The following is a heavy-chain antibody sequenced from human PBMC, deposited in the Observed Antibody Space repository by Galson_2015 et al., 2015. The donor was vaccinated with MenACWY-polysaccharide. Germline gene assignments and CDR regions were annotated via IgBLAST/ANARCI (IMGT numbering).Heavy chain of an antibody. Sequence: SVKVSCKASGYTFTTYAMNWVRQAPGQGLEWMGRINTNTGNPTYAQGFTGRFVFSLDASVSTAYLQISSLKAEDTAVYYCARDPKQKATTLSTGRFDYWGQGTLVTVSS. V-gene: IGHV7-4-1*02. D-gene: IGHD1-26*01. CDR2: INTNTGNP. J-gene: IGHJ4*02. CDR3: ARDPKQKATTLSTGRFDY. CDR1: GYTFTTYA.